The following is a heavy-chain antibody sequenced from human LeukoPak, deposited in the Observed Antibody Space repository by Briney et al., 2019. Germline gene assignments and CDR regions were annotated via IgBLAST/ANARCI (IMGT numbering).Heavy chain of an antibody. Sequence: PGGSLRLSCAASGFTFSSYAMSWVRQAPDKGLEWVSAISGSGTPTYYADSVKGRFTISRDNSKNTLDLQMNNLRAEDTAVYYCARDIFGSSWGGPHWGQGTLVTVSS. CDR1: GFTFSSYA. J-gene: IGHJ4*02. CDR3: ARDIFGSSWGGPH. D-gene: IGHD6-13*01. CDR2: ISGSGTPT. V-gene: IGHV3-23*01.